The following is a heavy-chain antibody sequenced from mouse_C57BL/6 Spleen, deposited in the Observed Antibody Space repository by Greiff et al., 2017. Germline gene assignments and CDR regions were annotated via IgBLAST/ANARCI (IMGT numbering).Heavy chain of an antibody. J-gene: IGHJ4*01. CDR2: IRLKSDNYAT. Sequence: EVMLVESGGGLVQPGGSMKLSCVASGFTFSNYWMNWVRQSPEKGLEWVAQIRLKSDNYATHYAESVKGRFTISRDDSKSSVYLQMNNLRAEDTGIYYCTNDYDGAYWGKGTSVTVSS. V-gene: IGHV6-3*01. D-gene: IGHD2-4*01. CDR3: TNDYDGAY. CDR1: GFTFSNYW.